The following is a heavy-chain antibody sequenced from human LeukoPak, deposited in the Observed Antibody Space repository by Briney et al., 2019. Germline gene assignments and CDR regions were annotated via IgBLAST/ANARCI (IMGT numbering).Heavy chain of an antibody. J-gene: IGHJ4*02. Sequence: GGSLRLSCAASGFTFSSYAMHWVRQAPGKGLEWVAVISYDGSNKYYADSVKGRFTISRDNSKNTLYLQMNSLRAEDTAVYYCAREGHYYDSSGVRVDPPDYWGQGTLVTVSS. CDR1: GFTFSSYA. CDR3: AREGHYYDSSGVRVDPPDY. CDR2: ISYDGSNK. D-gene: IGHD3-22*01. V-gene: IGHV3-30-3*01.